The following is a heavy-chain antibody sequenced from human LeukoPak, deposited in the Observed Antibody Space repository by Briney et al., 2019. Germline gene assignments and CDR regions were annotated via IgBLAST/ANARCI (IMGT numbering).Heavy chain of an antibody. V-gene: IGHV1-8*01. CDR3: ARRQSDDYSNYDAFDI. CDR2: MNPNSGNA. CDR1: GYTFTSYD. J-gene: IGHJ3*02. Sequence: ASVKVSCKASGYTFTSYDINWVRQATGQGLEWMGWMNPNSGNAGYAQKFQGRVTMTRTTSISTAYMELSSLRSEDTAVYYCARRQSDDYSNYDAFDIWGQGTMVTVSS. D-gene: IGHD4-11*01.